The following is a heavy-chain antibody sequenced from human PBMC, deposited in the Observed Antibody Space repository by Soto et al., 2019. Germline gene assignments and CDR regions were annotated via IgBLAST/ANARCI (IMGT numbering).Heavy chain of an antibody. CDR2: ISRTGTRT. CDR1: CFTVSNYY. V-gene: IGHV3-23*01. J-gene: IGHJ4*02. D-gene: IGHD5-12*01. CDR3: AKDAIAGDGVWLAND. Sequence: RSLRLSFVAYCFTVSNYYMSWVRQAPGKGLEWVPTISRTGTRTHNADSVKGRFTISSDYSKNTLLLQMHSLRPEDTAVYYCAKDAIAGDGVWLANDWVQGTVVTVSS.